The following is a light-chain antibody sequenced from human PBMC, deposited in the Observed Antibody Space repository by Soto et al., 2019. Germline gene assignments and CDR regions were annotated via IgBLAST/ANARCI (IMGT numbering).Light chain of an antibody. CDR2: GAS. CDR1: QSVSSSY. Sequence: EIVLTQSPGTLSLSPGERATLSCRASQSVSSSYLAWYQQKTGQAPRLLIYGASSSATGIPDRFSGSWSGTHFTLTISRLEPEDFAVYYCQQYGSSQSFGHGTKVDIK. V-gene: IGKV3-20*01. J-gene: IGKJ1*01. CDR3: QQYGSSQS.